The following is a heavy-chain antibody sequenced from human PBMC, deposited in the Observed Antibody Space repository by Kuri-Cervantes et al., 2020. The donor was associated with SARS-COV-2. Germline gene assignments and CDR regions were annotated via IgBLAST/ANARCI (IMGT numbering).Heavy chain of an antibody. D-gene: IGHD5-24*01. J-gene: IGHJ4*02. V-gene: IGHV3-23*01. CDR2: ITVSGADT. CDR3: ARDLFFFGDGFNGFDY. CDR1: GFTFSSYA. Sequence: GGSLRLSCAASGFTFSSYAMSWVRQTPGKGLEWVSGITVSGADTYYADSVKGRFTISRDNSKNTLYLQMNSLRADDTALYYCARDLFFFGDGFNGFDYWGQGTLVTVSS.